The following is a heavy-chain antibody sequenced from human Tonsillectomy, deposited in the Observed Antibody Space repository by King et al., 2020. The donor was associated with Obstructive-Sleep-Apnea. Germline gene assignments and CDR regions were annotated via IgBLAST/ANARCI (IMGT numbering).Heavy chain of an antibody. CDR2: ISGGGGGI. CDR1: GFTFSTFA. J-gene: IGHJ4*02. V-gene: IGHV3-23*04. Sequence: VQLVESGGDLVQPGGSLTLSCAASGFTFSTFAMSWVRQAPGKGLEWVSAISGGGGGIHYADSVKGRFTISRDNSKNTLYLQMNSLRAEDTAVYYCAKRQFGPGYFGYWGQGTLVTGS. D-gene: IGHD3-16*01. CDR3: AKRQFGPGYFGY.